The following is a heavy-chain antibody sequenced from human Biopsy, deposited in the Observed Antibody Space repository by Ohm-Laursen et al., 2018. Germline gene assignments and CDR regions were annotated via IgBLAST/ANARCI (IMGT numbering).Heavy chain of an antibody. D-gene: IGHD2-2*01. J-gene: IGHJ6*02. CDR2: ISSRSSDI. V-gene: IGHV3-21*01. CDR3: ARESALKWYQSLSYFNGMDV. CDR1: GFIFSTYT. Sequence: SLRLSCAATGFIFSTYTMNWVRQAPGEGLEWVSSISSRSSDIYYADSVKGRFTISRDNAKYSLFLHMNSLGVEDTAVYYCARESALKWYQSLSYFNGMDVWGQGTTVTVSS.